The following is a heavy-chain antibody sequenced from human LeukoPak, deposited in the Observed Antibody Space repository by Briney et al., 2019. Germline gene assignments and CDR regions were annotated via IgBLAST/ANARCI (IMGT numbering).Heavy chain of an antibody. CDR2: INHSGST. D-gene: IGHD3-3*01. CDR3: ARGRPQIYDFWSGYYWDAFDI. V-gene: IGHV4-34*01. Sequence: SETLSLTCAVYGGPFSGYYWSWIRQPPGKGLEWIGEINHSGSTNYNPSLKSRVTISVDTSKNQFSLKLSSVTAADTAVYYCARGRPQIYDFWSGYYWDAFDIWGHGTMVTVSS. CDR1: GGPFSGYY. J-gene: IGHJ3*02.